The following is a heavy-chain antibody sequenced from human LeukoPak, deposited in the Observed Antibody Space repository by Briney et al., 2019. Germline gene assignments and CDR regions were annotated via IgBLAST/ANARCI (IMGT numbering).Heavy chain of an antibody. Sequence: GGSLRLSCAASGFTFSSNWMSWVRQAPGKGLEWVANIKQEGSEKYYVDSVKGRFSISRDNAKNSLYLQMNSLRAKDTAVYYCARGGSRYDNWGQGTLVTVSS. CDR3: ARGGSRYDN. D-gene: IGHD3-22*01. CDR1: GFTFSSNW. V-gene: IGHV3-7*01. J-gene: IGHJ4*02. CDR2: IKQEGSEK.